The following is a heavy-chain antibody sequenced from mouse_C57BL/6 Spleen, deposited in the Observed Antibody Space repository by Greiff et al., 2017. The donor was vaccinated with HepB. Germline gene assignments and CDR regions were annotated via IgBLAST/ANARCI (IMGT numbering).Heavy chain of an antibody. CDR2: INPGSGGT. CDR3: ARRDYGSDYFDY. J-gene: IGHJ2*01. D-gene: IGHD1-1*01. V-gene: IGHV1-54*01. CDR1: GYAFTNYL. Sequence: VQLQQSGAELVRPGTSVKVSCKASGYAFTNYLIEWVKQRPGQGLEWIGVINPGSGGTNYNEKFKGKATLTADKSSSTAYMQLSSLTSEDSAVYFCARRDYGSDYFDYWGQGTTLTVSS.